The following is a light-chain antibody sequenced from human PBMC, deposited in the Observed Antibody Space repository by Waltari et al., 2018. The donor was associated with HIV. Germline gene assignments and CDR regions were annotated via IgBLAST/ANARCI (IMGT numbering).Light chain of an antibody. Sequence: EIVLTQSPGALSLSPGERATLSCRASQSVSSSSLAWYQQKPGQAPTILIYGASTRATGIPDRFSGSGSGTDFTLTISRLEPEDYAVYYCQQYGTSPRTFGRGTKVEIK. CDR1: QSVSSSS. J-gene: IGKJ1*01. CDR2: GAS. CDR3: QQYGTSPRT. V-gene: IGKV3-20*01.